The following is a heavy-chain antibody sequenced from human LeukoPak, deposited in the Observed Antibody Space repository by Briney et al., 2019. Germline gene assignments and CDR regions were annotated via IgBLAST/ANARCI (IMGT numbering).Heavy chain of an antibody. V-gene: IGHV3-30*04. D-gene: IGHD4-17*01. CDR3: ARAQRGGMTTVTIIDY. CDR1: GFTFSSYA. CDR2: ISYDGSNK. Sequence: GGSLRLSCAASGFTFSSYAMHWVRQAPGKGLEWVAVISYDGSNKYYADSVKGRFTTSRDNSKNTLYLQMNSLRAEDTAVYYCARAQRGGMTTVTIIDYWGQGTLVTVSS. J-gene: IGHJ4*02.